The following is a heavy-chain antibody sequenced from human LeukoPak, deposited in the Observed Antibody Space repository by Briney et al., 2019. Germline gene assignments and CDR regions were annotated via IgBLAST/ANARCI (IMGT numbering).Heavy chain of an antibody. D-gene: IGHD3-10*01. Sequence: GSLRLSCAASGFTFSSYAMSWVRQAPGKGLEWVSAISGSGGSTYYADSVKGRFTISRDNSKNTLYLQMNSLRAEDTAVYYCAKDPAPYYYGSGSYPSDYWGQGTLVTVSS. J-gene: IGHJ4*02. CDR2: ISGSGGST. CDR3: AKDPAPYYYGSGSYPSDY. CDR1: GFTFSSYA. V-gene: IGHV3-23*01.